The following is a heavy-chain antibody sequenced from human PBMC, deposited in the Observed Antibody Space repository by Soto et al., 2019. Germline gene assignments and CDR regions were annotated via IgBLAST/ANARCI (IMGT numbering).Heavy chain of an antibody. CDR2: IYYSGST. J-gene: IGHJ3*02. V-gene: IGHV4-59*08. CDR3: ARRYGLSAFDI. D-gene: IGHD3-10*01. Sequence: SETLSLTCTVSGGSISSYYWSWIRQPPGKGLEWIGDIYYSGSTNYNPSLKSRVNISVDTSKNQFSLKLSSVTAADTAVYFCARRYGLSAFDIWGQGTMVT. CDR1: GGSISSYY.